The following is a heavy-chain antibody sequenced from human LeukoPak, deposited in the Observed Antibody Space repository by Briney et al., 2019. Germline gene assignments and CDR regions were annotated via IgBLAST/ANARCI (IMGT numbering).Heavy chain of an antibody. CDR1: AGSISSYY. CDR2: SYDSGNT. Sequence: SETLTLTCTVSAGSISSYYWSWVRQPPGNGLEWIGNSYDSGNTNYNSSLKSRVTISVDTPKSQFSLRLSSVTAADTAVYYCARGRGYNYYYGMDVWGQGTTVTVSS. D-gene: IGHD5-24*01. CDR3: ARGRGYNYYYGMDV. V-gene: IGHV4-59*01. J-gene: IGHJ6*02.